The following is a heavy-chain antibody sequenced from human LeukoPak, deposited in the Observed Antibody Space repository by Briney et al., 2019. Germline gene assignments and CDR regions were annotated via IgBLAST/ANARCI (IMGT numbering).Heavy chain of an antibody. Sequence: GRSLRLFCAASGFTFSDYAIHWVRQAPGKGLEWVAVISYDGSNKYYADSVKGRFTISRDNSKNTLYLQMNSLRLEDTAVYYCARDSYYYYYGMDVWGQGTTVTVSS. CDR1: GFTFSDYA. CDR2: ISYDGSNK. CDR3: ARDSYYYYYGMDV. J-gene: IGHJ6*02. V-gene: IGHV3-30-3*01.